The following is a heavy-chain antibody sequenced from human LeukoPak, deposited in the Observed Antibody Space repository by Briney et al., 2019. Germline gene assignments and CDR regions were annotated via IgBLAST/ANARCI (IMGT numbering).Heavy chain of an antibody. CDR3: ARMEMATAIFDY. J-gene: IGHJ4*02. V-gene: IGHV1-46*01. Sequence: ASVKVSCKASGYTFTSSYIHWVRQAPGQGLEWMGIINPSGGTTIYAQKFQGRVTMTRDTSTSTVYMELSSLRSEDTAVYYCARMEMATAIFDYWGQGTLVTVSS. CDR1: GYTFTSSY. D-gene: IGHD5-24*01. CDR2: INPSGGTT.